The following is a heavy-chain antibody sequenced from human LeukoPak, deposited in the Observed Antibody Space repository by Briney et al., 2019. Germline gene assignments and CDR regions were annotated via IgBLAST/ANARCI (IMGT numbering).Heavy chain of an antibody. CDR2: IYYSGST. D-gene: IGHD2-21*02. V-gene: IGHV4-39*01. J-gene: IGHJ4*02. CDR3: ASDIVVVTATTDY. CDR1: GGSISSSSYY. Sequence: PSETLSLTCTVSGGSISSSSYYWGWIRQPPGKGLEWIGSIYYSGSTYYNPSLKSRVTISVDTSKNQFSLKLSSVTAADTAVYYCASDIVVVTATTDYWGQGTLATVSS.